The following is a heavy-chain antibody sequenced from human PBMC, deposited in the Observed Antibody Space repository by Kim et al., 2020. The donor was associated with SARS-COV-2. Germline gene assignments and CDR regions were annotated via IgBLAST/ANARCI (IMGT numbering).Heavy chain of an antibody. CDR1: GGSFSGYY. CDR3: ARGVAAAGTGYYMDV. V-gene: IGHV4-34*01. D-gene: IGHD6-13*01. CDR2: INHSGST. J-gene: IGHJ6*03. Sequence: ETLYLTCAVYGGSFSGYYWSWIRQPPGKGLEWIGEINHSGSTNYNPSLKSRVTISVDTSKNQFSLKLSSVTAADTAVYYCARGVAAAGTGYYMDVWGKGTTVTVSS.